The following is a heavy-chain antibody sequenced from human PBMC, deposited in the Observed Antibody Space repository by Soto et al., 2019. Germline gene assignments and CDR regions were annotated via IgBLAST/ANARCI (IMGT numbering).Heavy chain of an antibody. CDR3: ARGGTLQY. V-gene: IGHV4-39*07. D-gene: IGHD3-16*01. CDR1: GGSISSSSYY. Sequence: SETLSLTCIVSGGSISSSSYYWGWIRQPPGKGLEWIGSIYHSGSTKYNPSLKSRVNMSVDTSKNQFSLKLSSVTAADTAVYYCARGGTLQYWGQGTQVTVSS. J-gene: IGHJ4*02. CDR2: IYHSGST.